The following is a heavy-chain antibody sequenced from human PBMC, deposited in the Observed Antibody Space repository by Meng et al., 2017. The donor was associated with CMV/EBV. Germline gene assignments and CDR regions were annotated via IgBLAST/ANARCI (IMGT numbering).Heavy chain of an antibody. D-gene: IGHD3-10*01. Sequence: SETLSLTCTVSGGSVSSGSYYWSWIRPPPGKGLEWIGYSYYSGSTHYNPSLKSRITISVDTSKNQFSLKLSSVTAADTAVYYCARDQMVRGVYYYYYGMDVWGQGTTVTVSS. CDR2: SYYSGST. CDR1: GGSVSSGSYY. CDR3: ARDQMVRGVYYYYYGMDV. J-gene: IGHJ6*02. V-gene: IGHV4-61*01.